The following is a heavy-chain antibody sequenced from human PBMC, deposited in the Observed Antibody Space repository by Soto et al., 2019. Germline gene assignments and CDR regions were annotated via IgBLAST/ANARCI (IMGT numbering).Heavy chain of an antibody. CDR2: IGPETGAT. J-gene: IGHJ4*02. V-gene: IGHV1-2*02. D-gene: IGHD5-12*01. CDR3: GRGRSGQIVVFY. Sequence: ASVKVSCKASGYTFTGHYIHWVRQAPEQGPEWMGEIGPETGATRYAQKFRGRVTMTRDMSITTVYMELNNLSPDDTAVYYCGRGRSGQIVVFYWGQGTPVT. CDR1: GYTFTGHY.